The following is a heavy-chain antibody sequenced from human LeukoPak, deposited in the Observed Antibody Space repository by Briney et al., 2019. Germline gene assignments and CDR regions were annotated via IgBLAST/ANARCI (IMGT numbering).Heavy chain of an antibody. CDR1: GFTVSSNY. D-gene: IGHD5-24*01. Sequence: PGGSLRLSCAASGFTVSSNYMNWVRQAPGKGLEWVSVIYSGGSTYYADSVKGRFTISRDNSKNTLYLQMNSLRAEDTAVYYCARGWLQPEAGYWGQGTRVTVSS. CDR2: IYSGGST. CDR3: ARGWLQPEAGY. V-gene: IGHV3-66*01. J-gene: IGHJ4*02.